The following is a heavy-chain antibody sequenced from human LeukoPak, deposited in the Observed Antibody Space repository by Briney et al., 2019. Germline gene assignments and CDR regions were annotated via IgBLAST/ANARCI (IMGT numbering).Heavy chain of an antibody. J-gene: IGHJ4*02. V-gene: IGHV4-34*01. CDR2: INHSGST. CDR1: GGSFSGYY. Sequence: PSETLSLTCAVYGGSFSGYYWSWIRQPPGKGLEWIGEINHSGSTNYNPSLKSRVTISVDTSKNQFSLKLSSVTAADTAVYYCARGYYDSSGYYQQGYFDYWGQGTLVTVSS. CDR3: ARGYYDSSGYYQQGYFDY. D-gene: IGHD3-22*01.